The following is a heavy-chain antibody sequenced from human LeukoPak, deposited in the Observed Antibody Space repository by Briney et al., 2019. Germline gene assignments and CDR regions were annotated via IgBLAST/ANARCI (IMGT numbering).Heavy chain of an antibody. V-gene: IGHV3-64*01. CDR3: ARRGSYYGDSMDY. CDR2: ISSNGGGT. Sequence: GGSLRLSCAASGFTFSSYAMHWVRQAPGKGLEYVSAISSNGGGTYYANSVKGRFTISRDNSKNTLYLQMGSLRAEDMAVYYCARRGSYYGDSMDYWGQGTLVTVSS. J-gene: IGHJ4*02. D-gene: IGHD1-26*01. CDR1: GFTFSSYA.